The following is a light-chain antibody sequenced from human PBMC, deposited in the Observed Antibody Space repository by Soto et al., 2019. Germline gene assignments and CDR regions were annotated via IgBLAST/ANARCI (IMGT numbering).Light chain of an antibody. V-gene: IGKV3-15*01. Sequence: EIVMTQSPVILSVSPGERATLSCRASQSVSSSYLAWYQQKPGQAPRLLISGASTGATGIPARFSGSGSGTEFTLTISSLQSEDCAIYYCQQYYTWPITFGGGTKVDIK. CDR3: QQYYTWPIT. CDR2: GAS. CDR1: QSVSSSY. J-gene: IGKJ4*01.